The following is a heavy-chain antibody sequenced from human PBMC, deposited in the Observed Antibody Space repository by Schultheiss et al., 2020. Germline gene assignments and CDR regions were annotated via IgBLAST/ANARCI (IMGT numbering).Heavy chain of an antibody. Sequence: SETLSLTCTVSGDSISSSTFHWGWIRQPPGKGLEWIGTIYYSGSTNYNPSLKSRVTISVDTSKNQFSLKLSSVTAADTAVYYCARHDLGDFGADYWGQGTLVTVSS. CDR3: ARHDLGDFGADY. V-gene: IGHV4-39*07. CDR2: IYYSGST. D-gene: IGHD4-17*01. CDR1: GDSISSSTFH. J-gene: IGHJ4*02.